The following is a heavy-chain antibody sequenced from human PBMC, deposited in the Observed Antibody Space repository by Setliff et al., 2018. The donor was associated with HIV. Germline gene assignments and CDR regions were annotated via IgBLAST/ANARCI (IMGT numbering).Heavy chain of an antibody. D-gene: IGHD6-19*01. CDR1: GYSFTSYW. Sequence: PGESLKISCKGSGYSFTSYWIGWVRQMPGKGLEWMGIIYPGDSDTRYSPSFQGQVTISADKSISTAYLQWSSLKASDTAMYYCARLSCNLAVAGNYYFDYWGQGTLVTVSS. J-gene: IGHJ4*02. CDR2: IYPGDSDT. V-gene: IGHV5-51*01. CDR3: ARLSCNLAVAGNYYFDY.